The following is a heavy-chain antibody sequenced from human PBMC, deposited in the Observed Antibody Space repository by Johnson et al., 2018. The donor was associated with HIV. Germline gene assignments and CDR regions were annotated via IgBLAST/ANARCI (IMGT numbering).Heavy chain of an antibody. V-gene: IGHV3-30*04. CDR3: ARALRVLLGAFDI. D-gene: IGHD2-8*02. CDR2: ISYDGSNK. J-gene: IGHJ3*02. CDR1: GFTFSSYA. Sequence: QVQLVESGGGLVKPGRSLRLSCAASGFTFSSYAMHWVRQAPGKGLEWVAVISYDGSNKYYADSVKGRFTISRDNAKNSLYLQMNSLRAEDTALYYCARALRVLLGAFDIWGQGTMVTVSS.